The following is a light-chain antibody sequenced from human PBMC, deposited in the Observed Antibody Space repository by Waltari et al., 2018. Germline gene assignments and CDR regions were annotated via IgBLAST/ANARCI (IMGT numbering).Light chain of an antibody. J-gene: IGKJ1*01. CDR3: QKYDFLPAT. V-gene: IGKV3-20*01. CDR1: QGVGKY. Sequence: EIVLTQSPGTLSLSPGESATLSCRASQGVGKYLAWYQQRPGQAPRLLLCHTSIRATGIPDRFSGSGYVTDVSLTISRLETEDFAVYYCQKYDFLPATFGQGTTVEIK. CDR2: HTS.